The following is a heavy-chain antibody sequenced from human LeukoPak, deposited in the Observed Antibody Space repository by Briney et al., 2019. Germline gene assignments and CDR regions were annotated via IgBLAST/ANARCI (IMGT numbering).Heavy chain of an antibody. D-gene: IGHD2-2*02. CDR3: ARDGGDCSSTSCYTGGIDY. J-gene: IGHJ4*02. CDR1: GYTFTGYY. CDR2: INPNSGGT. Sequence: ASVTVSCKASGYTFTGYYMHWVRQAPGQGLEWMGWINPNSGGTNYAQKFQGRVTMTRDTSISTAYMELSRLRSDDTAVYYCARDGGDCSSTSCYTGGIDYWGQGTLVTVSS. V-gene: IGHV1-2*02.